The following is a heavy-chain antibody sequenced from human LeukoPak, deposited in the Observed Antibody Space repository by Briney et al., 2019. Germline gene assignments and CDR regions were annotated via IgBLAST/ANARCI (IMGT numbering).Heavy chain of an antibody. Sequence: PGGSLRLSCAASGFTFSDYYMSWIRQAPGKGLEWVSYISSSGSTIYYADSVKGRFTTSRDNAKNSLYLQMNSLRAEDTAVYYCARNPSGGSSPSDYWGQGTLVTVSS. J-gene: IGHJ4*02. V-gene: IGHV3-11*01. CDR1: GFTFSDYY. D-gene: IGHD2-15*01. CDR3: ARNPSGGSSPSDY. CDR2: ISSSGSTI.